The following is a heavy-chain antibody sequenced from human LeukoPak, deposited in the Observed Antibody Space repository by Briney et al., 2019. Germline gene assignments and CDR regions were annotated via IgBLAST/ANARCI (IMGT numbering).Heavy chain of an antibody. CDR2: IYYTGST. CDR1: GGSVSSYY. J-gene: IGHJ5*02. CDR3: ARHLILADYYNWFDP. D-gene: IGHD3-9*01. V-gene: IGHV4-59*08. Sequence: SETLPLTCTVSGGSVSSYYWSWIRQPPGKGLEWIGYIYYTGSTKYNPSLKSRVTISVDTSMNQFSLNLSSVTAADTAVYYCARHLILADYYNWFDPWGQGTLVTVSS.